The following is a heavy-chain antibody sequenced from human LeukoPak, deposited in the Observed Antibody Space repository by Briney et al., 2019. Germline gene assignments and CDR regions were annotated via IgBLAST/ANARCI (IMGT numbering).Heavy chain of an antibody. CDR1: GYTFSAFY. CDR2: INPNGGGT. J-gene: IGHJ4*02. V-gene: IGHV1-2*02. D-gene: IGHD3-10*01. Sequence: VASVKVSCKASGYTFSAFYIHWVRQAPGQGLEWMGWINPNGGGTTYPQKFQDRVIMTRDTSIDTAYMELSSLRFDDTAVYFCARAILGSGGLGYWGQGTLVTVSS. CDR3: ARAILGSGGLGY.